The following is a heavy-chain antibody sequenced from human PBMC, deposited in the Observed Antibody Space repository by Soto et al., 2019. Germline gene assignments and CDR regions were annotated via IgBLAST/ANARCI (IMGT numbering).Heavy chain of an antibody. Sequence: ASETLSLTCAVYGGSFSGYYWSWIRQPPGKGLEWIGEINHSGSTNYNPSLKSRVTISVDTFKNQFSLKLSSVTAADTAVYYCARRSSSWSPFDYWGQGTLVTVSS. CDR3: ARRSSSWSPFDY. D-gene: IGHD6-13*01. J-gene: IGHJ4*02. V-gene: IGHV4-34*01. CDR2: INHSGST. CDR1: GGSFSGYY.